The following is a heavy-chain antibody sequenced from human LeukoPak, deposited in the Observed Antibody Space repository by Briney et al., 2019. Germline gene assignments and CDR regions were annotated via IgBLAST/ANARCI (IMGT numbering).Heavy chain of an antibody. J-gene: IGHJ4*02. D-gene: IGHD5-12*01. CDR2: MNPNSGST. CDR3: ARGRSTGYPYYFEY. V-gene: IGHV1-8*03. CDR1: VYTFTNYD. Sequence: GASVTVSYMPSVYTFTNYDINWVRQAPGQGLEWMGWMNPNSGSTGYAQKFQGRVTITRNTSISTAYMELSGLRSEDTAVYYCARGRSTGYPYYFEYWGQGTLVTVSS.